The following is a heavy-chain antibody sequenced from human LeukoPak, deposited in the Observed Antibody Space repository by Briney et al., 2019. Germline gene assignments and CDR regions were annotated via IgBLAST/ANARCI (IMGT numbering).Heavy chain of an antibody. Sequence: KPSETLSLTCIVSGGSISTDHWNWIRQPAGKGLEWIGRIYISGSTNYNPSLKSRVTVSVDTSKNLFSLNLRSVTAADTAVYYCAREGAARPGFDYWGQGTLVTVSS. D-gene: IGHD6-6*01. CDR1: GGSISTDH. V-gene: IGHV4-4*07. CDR3: AREGAARPGFDY. CDR2: IYISGST. J-gene: IGHJ4*02.